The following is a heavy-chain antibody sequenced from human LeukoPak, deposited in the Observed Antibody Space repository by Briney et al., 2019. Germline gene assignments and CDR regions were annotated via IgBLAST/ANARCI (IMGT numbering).Heavy chain of an antibody. CDR3: ARDRHPYGYSSGCSDY. CDR2: ISSSSSYI. J-gene: IGHJ4*02. Sequence: PGGSLRLSCAASGFTFSSYSMNWVRQAPGKGLEWVSSISSSSSYIYYADSVKGRFTISRDNAKNSLYLQMNSLRAEDTAVYYCARDRHPYGYSSGCSDYWGRGTLVTVSS. CDR1: GFTFSSYS. D-gene: IGHD6-19*01. V-gene: IGHV3-21*01.